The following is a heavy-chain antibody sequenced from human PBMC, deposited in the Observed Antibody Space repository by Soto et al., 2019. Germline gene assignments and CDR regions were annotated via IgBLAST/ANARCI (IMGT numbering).Heavy chain of an antibody. CDR3: ARGGRWTELRPLDS. V-gene: IGHV4-59*01. Sequence: SETLSLTCTVSGGSMSSTYWSWIRQPPGKGLEWIGYIYYSGSTNYNPSLKSRVTISVDTSKNQFSLKLTSVTPADTAIYYCARGGRWTELRPLDSWGQGTLVTVSS. CDR1: GGSMSSTY. J-gene: IGHJ4*02. D-gene: IGHD1-7*01. CDR2: IYYSGST.